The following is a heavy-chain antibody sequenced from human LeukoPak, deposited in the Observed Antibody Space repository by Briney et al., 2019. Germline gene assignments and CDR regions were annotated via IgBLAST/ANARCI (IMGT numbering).Heavy chain of an antibody. D-gene: IGHD6-13*01. J-gene: IGHJ4*02. CDR1: GYTFTGYY. CDR2: INPNSGGT. Sequence: ASVKVSCKASGYTFTGYYMHWVRQAPGQGLEWMGWINPNSGGTNYAQKFQGRVTMTRDTSISTAYMELSRLRSDDTAVHYCAREIAAAGTSLDYWGQGTLVTVSS. CDR3: AREIAAAGTSLDY. V-gene: IGHV1-2*02.